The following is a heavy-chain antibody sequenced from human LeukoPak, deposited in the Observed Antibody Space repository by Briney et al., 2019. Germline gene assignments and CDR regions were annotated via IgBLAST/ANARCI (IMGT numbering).Heavy chain of an antibody. CDR2: IIPIFGTA. CDR1: GGTFSSYA. Sequence: ASVKVSCKASGGTFSSYAISWVRQAPGQGLEWMGRIIPIFGTANYAQKFQGRVTITTDESTSTAYMELSSLRSEDTAVYYCAREQPGPRGITGTTLFYYFDYWGQGTLVTVSS. V-gene: IGHV1-69*05. CDR3: AREQPGPRGITGTTLFYYFDY. J-gene: IGHJ4*02. D-gene: IGHD1-7*01.